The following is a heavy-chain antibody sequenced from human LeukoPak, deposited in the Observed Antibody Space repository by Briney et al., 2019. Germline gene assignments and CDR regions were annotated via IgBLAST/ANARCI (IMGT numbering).Heavy chain of an antibody. CDR3: AKAILMATLHYHYMDV. Sequence: GGSLRLSCAASGFIFSNYAMSWVRQAPGKGLEWVSVISGSGGITYYADSVKGRFTISRDNSKNTLYLQMNSLRGEDTAVYYCAKAILMATLHYHYMDVWAKGPRSPSP. D-gene: IGHD5-24*01. CDR2: ISGSGGIT. J-gene: IGHJ6*03. CDR1: GFIFSNYA. V-gene: IGHV3-23*01.